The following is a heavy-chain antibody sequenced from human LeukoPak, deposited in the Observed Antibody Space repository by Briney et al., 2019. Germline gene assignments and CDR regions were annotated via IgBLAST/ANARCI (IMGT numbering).Heavy chain of an antibody. CDR2: ISGSGGST. Sequence: GGSLRLSCAASGFTFSSYAMSWVRQAPGKGLEWVSAISGSGGSTYYADSVKGRFTISRDNSKNTLYLQMNSLRAEDTAVYYCAKVGVVSFYYYYMDVWGKGTTVTVSS. CDR1: GFTFSSYA. V-gene: IGHV3-23*01. J-gene: IGHJ6*03. D-gene: IGHD3-16*02. CDR3: AKVGVVSFYYYYMDV.